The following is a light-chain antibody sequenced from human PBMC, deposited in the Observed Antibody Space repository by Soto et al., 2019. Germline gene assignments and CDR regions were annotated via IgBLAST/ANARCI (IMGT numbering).Light chain of an antibody. CDR3: QQRRYWPVT. CDR1: QSVSSS. Sequence: IVLTQSPAILYMYPGERATLSCRASQSVSSSFAWYQQKPGQAPSLLLYDASHRATGVPARFSGSWSGTDFTLTISSLEPEDFAVYYCQQRRYWPVTFGQGTKVEIK. V-gene: IGKV3-11*01. J-gene: IGKJ1*01. CDR2: DAS.